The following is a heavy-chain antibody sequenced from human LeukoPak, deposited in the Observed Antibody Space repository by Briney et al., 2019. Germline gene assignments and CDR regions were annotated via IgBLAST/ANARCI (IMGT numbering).Heavy chain of an antibody. J-gene: IGHJ6*02. D-gene: IGHD4-17*01. CDR3: ARGTVTAFYGMDV. CDR2: IYYSGST. Sequence: SETLSLTCTVSGGSISSYYWSWIRQPPGKGLEWIGYIYYSGSTNYNPSLKSRVAISVDTSKNQFSLKLSSVTAADTAVYYCARGTVTAFYGMDVWGQGTTVTVSS. CDR1: GGSISSYY. V-gene: IGHV4-59*01.